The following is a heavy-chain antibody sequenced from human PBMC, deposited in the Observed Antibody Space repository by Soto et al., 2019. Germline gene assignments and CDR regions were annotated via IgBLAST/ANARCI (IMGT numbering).Heavy chain of an antibody. CDR3: ARDSSSWYGYYYYSYGMDV. Sequence: SQTLSLTCAISGDSVSSNSAAWNWIRQSPSRGLEWLGRTYYRSKWYNDYAVSVKSRITINPDTSKNQFSLQLNSVTPEDTAVYYCARDSSSWYGYYYYSYGMDVWGQGNTVTVS. CDR2: TYYRSKWYN. D-gene: IGHD6-13*01. J-gene: IGHJ6*02. V-gene: IGHV6-1*01. CDR1: GDSVSSNSAA.